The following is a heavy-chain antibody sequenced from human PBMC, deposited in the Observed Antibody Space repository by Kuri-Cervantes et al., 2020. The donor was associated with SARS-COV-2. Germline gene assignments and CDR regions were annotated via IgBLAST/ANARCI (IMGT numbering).Heavy chain of an antibody. Sequence: LRLSCTVPGGSISSGDYYWSWIRQPPGKGLEWIGYIYYSGSAYYNPSLKSRVTISVDTSKNQFSLKLSSVTAADTAVYYCARDRMESLLWFGVVGAFDIWGQGTMVTVSS. D-gene: IGHD3-10*01. J-gene: IGHJ3*02. CDR3: ARDRMESLLWFGVVGAFDI. V-gene: IGHV4-30-4*01. CDR2: IYYSGSA. CDR1: GGSISSGDYY.